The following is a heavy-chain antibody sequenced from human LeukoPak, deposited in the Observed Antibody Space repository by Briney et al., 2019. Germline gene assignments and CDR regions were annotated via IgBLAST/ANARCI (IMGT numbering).Heavy chain of an antibody. CDR2: INPSGGST. CDR1: GYTFTGYY. J-gene: IGHJ4*02. D-gene: IGHD2-2*01. V-gene: IGHV1-46*01. CDR3: AREVVPAANVKYYFDY. Sequence: ASVKVSCKASGYTFTGYYMHWVRQAPGQGLEWMGIINPSGGSTSYAQKFQGRVTMTRDMSTSTVYMELSSLRSEDTAVYYCAREVVPAANVKYYFDYWGQGTLVTVSS.